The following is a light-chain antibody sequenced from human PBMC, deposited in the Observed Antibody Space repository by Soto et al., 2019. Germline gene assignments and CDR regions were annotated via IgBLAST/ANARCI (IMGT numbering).Light chain of an antibody. J-gene: IGKJ1*01. V-gene: IGKV1D-16*01. CDR3: QQYNTYSWT. CDR2: SAS. Sequence: IQMTQSPSTLSASIGDRVTIPCRASQGSGVRLAWFQQKPGKAPQYLIQSASTLQRGVPSRFGGSGSGTEFTLTISSLQPDDFATYYCQQYNTYSWTFGQGTKVDIK. CDR1: QGSGVR.